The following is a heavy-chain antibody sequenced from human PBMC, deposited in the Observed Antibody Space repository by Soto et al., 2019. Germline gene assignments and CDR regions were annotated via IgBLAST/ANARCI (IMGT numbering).Heavy chain of an antibody. D-gene: IGHD1-26*01. CDR1: RYTFTSYD. J-gene: IGHJ4*02. CDR3: ALGRGRPYYFDY. V-gene: IGHV1-46*03. Sequence: QVQVVQSGVEVKKPGASVKVSCKSSRYTFTSYDVHWVRQAPGQGLGWMGLINPTGGSTNYAQTFQGRVTMTKDTSTSTVYMELSSLRSEDTAMYYCALGRGRPYYFDYWGQGTLVTVSS. CDR2: INPTGGST.